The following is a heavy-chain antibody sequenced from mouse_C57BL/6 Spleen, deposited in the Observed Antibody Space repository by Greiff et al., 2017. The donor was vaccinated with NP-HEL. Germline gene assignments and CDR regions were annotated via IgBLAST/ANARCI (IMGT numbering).Heavy chain of an antibody. CDR2: IDPSDSYT. CDR1: GYTFTSYW. Sequence: VQLQQSGAELVMPGASVKLSCKASGYTFTSYWMHWVKQRPGQGLEWIGEIDPSDSYTNYNQKFKGKSTLTVDKSSSTAYMQLSSLTSEDSAVYYCARKTTVVATNAMDYWGQGTSVTVSS. V-gene: IGHV1-69*01. CDR3: ARKTTVVATNAMDY. J-gene: IGHJ4*01. D-gene: IGHD1-1*01.